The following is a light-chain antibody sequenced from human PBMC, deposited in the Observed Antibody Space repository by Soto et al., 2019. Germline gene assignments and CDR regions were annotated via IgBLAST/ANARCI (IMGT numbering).Light chain of an antibody. V-gene: IGKV1-39*01. Sequence: EIRVTHCASTLSASIGDSVTITCRASESLXTWFDWYQNKPGKAPKAIIXDASSLRSGVPSRFTGSGSGTDFILTISSLQHEDFATYYCRQSYGRLTWTFGQGTKVDI. CDR3: RQSYGRLTWT. J-gene: IGKJ1*01. CDR2: DAS. CDR1: ESLXTW.